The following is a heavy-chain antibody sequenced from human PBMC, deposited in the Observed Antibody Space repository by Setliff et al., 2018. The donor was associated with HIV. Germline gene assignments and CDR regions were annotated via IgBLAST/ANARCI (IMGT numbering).Heavy chain of an antibody. D-gene: IGHD6-6*01. J-gene: IGHJ4*02. Sequence: SETLSLTCTVSGGSISSNNYYWGWIRQPPGKGLEWIGSINYSGSTYQNPSLKSRVTISADTSKNQYSLKLSSVTAADTAVYYCARLAASIAARRRFDYWGQGTLVTVSS. CDR2: INYSGST. V-gene: IGHV4-39*01. CDR1: GGSISSNNYY. CDR3: ARLAASIAARRRFDY.